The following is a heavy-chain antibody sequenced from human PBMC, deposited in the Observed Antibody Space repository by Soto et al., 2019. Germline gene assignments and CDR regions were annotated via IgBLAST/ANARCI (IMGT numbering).Heavy chain of an antibody. CDR1: GGSISSSNW. Sequence: QVQLQESGPGLVKPSGTLSLTCAVSGGSISSSNWWSWVRQPPGKGLEWIGEIYHSGSTNYNPSLKGGVTISVEKPKTQFSRKLGSVPAGERAVYYWGGTYSGWSSAGGYGAQGPLFTASS. D-gene: IGHD6-6*01. CDR3: GGTYSGWSSAGGY. CDR2: IYHSGST. J-gene: IGHJ4*02. V-gene: IGHV4-4*02.